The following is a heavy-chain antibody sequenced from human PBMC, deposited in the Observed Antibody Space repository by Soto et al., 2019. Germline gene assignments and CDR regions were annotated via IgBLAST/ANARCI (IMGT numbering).Heavy chain of an antibody. D-gene: IGHD3-16*01. Sequence: ASVKVSCKASGYTFTGYYMHWVRQAPGQGLEWMGWINPNSGGTNYAQKFQGWVTMTRDTSISTAYMELSRLRSDDTAVYYCARMGGPQAFFGYYGMDVWGQGTTVTVSS. CDR1: GYTFTGYY. V-gene: IGHV1-2*04. J-gene: IGHJ6*02. CDR3: ARMGGPQAFFGYYGMDV. CDR2: INPNSGGT.